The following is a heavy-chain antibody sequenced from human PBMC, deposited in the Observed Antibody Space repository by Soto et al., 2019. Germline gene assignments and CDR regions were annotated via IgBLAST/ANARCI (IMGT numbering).Heavy chain of an antibody. D-gene: IGHD3-3*01. Sequence: EVQLVESGGGLVQPGGSLRLSCAASGFTFSSYSMNWVRQAPGKGLEWVSYISSSSSTIYYADSVKGRFTISRDNAKNSLYLQMNSLRDEDTAVYYCARGGGYDFWSGYYTSFDYWGQGTLLTVSS. CDR3: ARGGGYDFWSGYYTSFDY. CDR2: ISSSSSTI. CDR1: GFTFSSYS. J-gene: IGHJ4*02. V-gene: IGHV3-48*02.